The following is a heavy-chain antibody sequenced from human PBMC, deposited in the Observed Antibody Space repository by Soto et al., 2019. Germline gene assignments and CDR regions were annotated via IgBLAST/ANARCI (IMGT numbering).Heavy chain of an antibody. CDR1: GFTFSSYA. CDR2: ISGSGGST. CDR3: AKERYSSSSTTPY. J-gene: IGHJ4*02. D-gene: IGHD6-6*01. V-gene: IGHV3-23*01. Sequence: PGGSLRLSCAASGFTFSSYAMSWVRQALGTGLEWVSAISGSGGSTYYADSVKGRFTIYSENSQNTLYLPMNSLRAEDTAVYYCAKERYSSSSTTPYWGQGTLVAVSS.